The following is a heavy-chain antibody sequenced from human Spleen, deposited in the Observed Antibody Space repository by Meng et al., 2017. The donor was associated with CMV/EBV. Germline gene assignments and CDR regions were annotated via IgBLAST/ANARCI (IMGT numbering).Heavy chain of an antibody. Sequence: ASVKVSCKAPRYFFTRHAITWVRQAPGQGLEWMGWISADNQNTNLIQKFQGRITLTTDTSTSTAYMELRSLRSDDTAVYYCARGGDYGDFHDPFDYWGQGTLVTVSS. J-gene: IGHJ4*02. V-gene: IGHV1-18*01. CDR2: ISADNQNT. CDR1: RYFFTRHA. D-gene: IGHD4-17*01. CDR3: ARGGDYGDFHDPFDY.